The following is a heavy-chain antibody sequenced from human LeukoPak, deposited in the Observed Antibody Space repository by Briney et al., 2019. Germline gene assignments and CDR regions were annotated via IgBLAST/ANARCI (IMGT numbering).Heavy chain of an antibody. Sequence: SETLSLTCTVSGYSISSGYYWGWIRQPPGKGREWIGSIYHSGSTYYNPSLKSRVTISVDTSKNQFSLKLSSVTAADTAVYYCAGAYGGNSGFDYWGQGTLVTVSS. CDR3: AGAYGGNSGFDY. D-gene: IGHD4-23*01. J-gene: IGHJ4*02. CDR1: GYSISSGYY. CDR2: IYHSGST. V-gene: IGHV4-38-2*02.